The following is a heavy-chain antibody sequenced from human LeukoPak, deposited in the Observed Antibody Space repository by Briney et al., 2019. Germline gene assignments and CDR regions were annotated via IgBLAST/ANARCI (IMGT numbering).Heavy chain of an antibody. J-gene: IGHJ4*02. CDR2: ISSSGSTI. CDR1: GFTFSDYY. D-gene: IGHD3-22*01. V-gene: IGHV3-11*01. CDR3: ASSRGYYDSPE. Sequence: GGSLRLSCAASGFTFSDYYMSWIRQAPGKGLEWVSYISSSGSTIYYADSVKGRFTISRDNAKNSLYLQMNSLRAENTAVYYCASSRGYYDSPEWGQGTLVTVSS.